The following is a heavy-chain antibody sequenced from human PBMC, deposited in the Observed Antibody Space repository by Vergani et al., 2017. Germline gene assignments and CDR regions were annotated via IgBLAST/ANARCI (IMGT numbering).Heavy chain of an antibody. J-gene: IGHJ6*02. Sequence: EVQLLESGGDLVQPGGSLRLSCAASGFPFNHYAMNWVRQAPGKGLDWGSVISGSGGSTYYAGSVKGRFTISRDSSKNTLYLQMNSLSAGDTAVYYCAKANPRNSGYDYLYYYHSMDVWGQGTTVTVSS. CDR1: GFPFNHYA. CDR2: ISGSGGST. CDR3: AKANPRNSGYDYLYYYHSMDV. V-gene: IGHV3-23*01. D-gene: IGHD5-12*01.